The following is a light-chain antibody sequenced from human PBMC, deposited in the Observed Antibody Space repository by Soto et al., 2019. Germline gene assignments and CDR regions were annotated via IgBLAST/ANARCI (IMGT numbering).Light chain of an antibody. Sequence: DIQMTQSPSTLSASVGDRVTITCRASQSISSWLAWYQQKPGKAPKLLIYDASSLESGVPSRFSGSGSGTEFTFSYGCLQPDDFATYYCQQYNSNLRTFGQGTKVEIK. CDR2: DAS. J-gene: IGKJ1*01. CDR3: QQYNSNLRT. V-gene: IGKV1-5*01. CDR1: QSISSW.